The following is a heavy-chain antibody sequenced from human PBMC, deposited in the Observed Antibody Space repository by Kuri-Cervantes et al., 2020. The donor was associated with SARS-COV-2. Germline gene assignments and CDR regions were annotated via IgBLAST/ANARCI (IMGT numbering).Heavy chain of an antibody. J-gene: IGHJ5*02. CDR2: VNHSGST. D-gene: IGHD3-10*01. V-gene: IGHV4-34*01. CDR1: GGSFSGYY. Sequence: GSLRLSCAVYGGSFSGYYWSWIRQPPGKGLEWIGEVNHSGSTNYNPSLKSRVTISVDTSKNQFSLKLSSATAADTAVYYCARVLNSGSYPYRGNWFDPWGQGTLVTVSS. CDR3: ARVLNSGSYPYRGNWFDP.